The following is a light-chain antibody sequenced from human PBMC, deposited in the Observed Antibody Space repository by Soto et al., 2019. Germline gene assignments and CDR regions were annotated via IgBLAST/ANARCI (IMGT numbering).Light chain of an antibody. J-gene: IGKJ5*01. CDR1: QGISSY. V-gene: IGKV1-9*01. Sequence: DIQLTQSPSFLSASVGDRVTITCRASQGISSYLAWFQQKPGRAPNLLIYGASTLQGGVPPRFSGSGSGTDFTLTISSLEPEDFAIYYCQQRRKWPGTFGQGTRLEIK. CDR2: GAS. CDR3: QQRRKWPGT.